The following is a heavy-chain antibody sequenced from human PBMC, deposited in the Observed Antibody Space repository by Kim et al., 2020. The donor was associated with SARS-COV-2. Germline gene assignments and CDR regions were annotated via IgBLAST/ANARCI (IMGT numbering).Heavy chain of an antibody. Sequence: SRVTISVDTSKNQFSLKLSSVTAADTAVYYCARQGRNLRPLPYYYYGMDVWGQGTTVTVSS. J-gene: IGHJ6*02. CDR3: ARQGRNLRPLPYYYYGMDV. V-gene: IGHV4-59*08. D-gene: IGHD3-3*01.